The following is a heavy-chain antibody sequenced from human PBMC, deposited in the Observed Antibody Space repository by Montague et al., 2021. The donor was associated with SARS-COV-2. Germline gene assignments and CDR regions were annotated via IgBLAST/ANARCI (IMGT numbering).Heavy chain of an antibody. Sequence: CAIFGDSVSSNSATWSWARQSPPRALQWLGRTYYRSKWYNDYAVSLRGRVTINPDTSKNQFSLQLNSVTPEDTAIYYCTSGREGNYNVMDVWGQGTTVTVSS. J-gene: IGHJ6*02. CDR1: GDSVSSNSAT. CDR2: TYYRSKWYN. CDR3: TSGREGNYNVMDV. V-gene: IGHV6-1*01. D-gene: IGHD1-1*01.